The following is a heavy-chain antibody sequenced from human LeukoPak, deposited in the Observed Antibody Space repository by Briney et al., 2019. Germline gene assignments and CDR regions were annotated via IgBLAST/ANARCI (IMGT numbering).Heavy chain of an antibody. CDR2: IHHSGTT. V-gene: IGHV4-4*02. D-gene: IGHD3-22*01. CDR1: GGSISSSNW. CDR3: ARERTLFPGDSSGYFDY. J-gene: IGHJ4*02. Sequence: SETLSLTCAVSGGSISSSNWWGWVRQPPGRGLECIGEIHHSGTTNYNPSLKSRVTISVDTSKNQFSLKLSSVTAADTAVYYCARERTLFPGDSSGYFDYWGQGTLVTVSS.